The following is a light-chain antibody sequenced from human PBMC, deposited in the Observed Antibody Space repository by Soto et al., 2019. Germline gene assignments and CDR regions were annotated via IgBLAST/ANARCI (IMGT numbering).Light chain of an antibody. V-gene: IGLV2-14*03. J-gene: IGLJ1*01. CDR1: SSDVGGYNY. CDR3: SSYTSSSTPYV. Sequence: QSMLTQPASVSGSPGQSITISCTGTSSDVGGYNYVSWYQQHPGKAPKVMIYEVTNRPSGVPNRFSGSKSGNTASLTISGLQAEDEADYYCSSYTSSSTPYVFGTGTKVTVL. CDR2: EVT.